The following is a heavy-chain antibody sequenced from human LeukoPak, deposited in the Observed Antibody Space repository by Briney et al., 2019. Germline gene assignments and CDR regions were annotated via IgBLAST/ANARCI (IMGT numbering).Heavy chain of an antibody. D-gene: IGHD3-22*01. CDR1: GYTFTSYY. CDR2: INPNSGGT. V-gene: IGHV1-2*02. CDR3: ARDPSVVSAFDI. J-gene: IGHJ3*02. Sequence: ASVKVSCKASGYTFTSYYMHWARQAPGQGLEWMGWINPNSGGTNYAQKFQGRVTMTRDTSISTAYMELSRLRSDDTAVYYCARDPSVVSAFDIWGQGTMVTVSS.